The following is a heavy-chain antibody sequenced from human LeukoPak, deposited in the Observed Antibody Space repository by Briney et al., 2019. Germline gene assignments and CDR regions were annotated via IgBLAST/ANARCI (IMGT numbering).Heavy chain of an antibody. CDR1: GFTFDDYA. CDR3: AREGWYSSGWYDY. J-gene: IGHJ4*02. Sequence: GGSLRLSCAASGFTFDDYAMHWVRQAPGKGLEWVSGISWNSGNMGYADSMKGRFTISRDNAKNSLYLQMNSLRAEDTAVYYCAREGWYSSGWYDYWGQGTLVTVSS. D-gene: IGHD6-19*01. CDR2: ISWNSGNM. V-gene: IGHV3-9*01.